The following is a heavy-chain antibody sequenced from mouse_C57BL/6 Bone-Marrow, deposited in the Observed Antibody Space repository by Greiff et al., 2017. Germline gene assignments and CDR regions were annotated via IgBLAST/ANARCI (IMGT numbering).Heavy chain of an antibody. D-gene: IGHD2-3*01. CDR1: GYTFTSYW. J-gene: IGHJ2*01. CDR2: IDPSDSYT. V-gene: IGHV1-69*01. Sequence: QVQLQQPGAELVMPGASVKLSCKASGYTFTSYWMHWVKQRPGQGLEWIGEIDPSDSYTNYTQKFKGKSTLTVDKSSSTAYMQLSSLTSEDSAVYYCATGGYYFYFDYWGQGTTLTVSS. CDR3: ATGGYYFYFDY.